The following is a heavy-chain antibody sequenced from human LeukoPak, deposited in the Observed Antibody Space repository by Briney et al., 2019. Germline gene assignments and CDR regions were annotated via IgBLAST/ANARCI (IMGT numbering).Heavy chain of an antibody. CDR2: ISYDGSNK. Sequence: GGSLRLSCAASGFTFSSYAMRWVRQAPGKGLEWVAVISYDGSNKYYADSVKGRFTISRDNSKNTLYLQMNSLRAEDTAVYYCAREYLSNAFDIWGQGTMVTVSS. D-gene: IGHD2/OR15-2a*01. V-gene: IGHV3-30*04. J-gene: IGHJ3*02. CDR3: AREYLSNAFDI. CDR1: GFTFSSYA.